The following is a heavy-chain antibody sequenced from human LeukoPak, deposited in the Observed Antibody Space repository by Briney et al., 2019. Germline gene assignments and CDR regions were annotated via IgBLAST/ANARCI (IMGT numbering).Heavy chain of an antibody. J-gene: IGHJ4*02. CDR1: GGSFSGYY. D-gene: IGHD4-17*01. Sequence: SETLSLTCAVYGGSFSGYYWSWIRQPPGKGLEWIGEINHSGSTNYNPSLKSRVTISVDTSKNQFSLKLSSVTAADTAVYYCARGHYAHYWGQGTLVTVSS. CDR2: INHSGST. V-gene: IGHV4-34*01. CDR3: ARGHYAHY.